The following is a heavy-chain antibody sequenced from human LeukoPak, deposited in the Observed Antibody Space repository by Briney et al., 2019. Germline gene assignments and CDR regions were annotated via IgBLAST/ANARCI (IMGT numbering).Heavy chain of an antibody. V-gene: IGHV4-59*01. J-gene: IGHJ4*02. D-gene: IGHD3-9*01. CDR2: VYYSGST. CDR3: ATGYYFDY. Sequence: SETLSLTCTVSGGSISSYYLSWIRQPPGKGLEWIGYVYYSGSTNYNPSLKSRVTISVDTSKNQFSLKLSSVTAADTAVYYCATGYYFDYWGQGTLVTVSS. CDR1: GGSISSYY.